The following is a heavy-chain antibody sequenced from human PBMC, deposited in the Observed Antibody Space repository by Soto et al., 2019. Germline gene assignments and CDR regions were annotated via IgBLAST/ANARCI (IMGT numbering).Heavy chain of an antibody. V-gene: IGHV3-7*01. CDR2: IKEDGSEI. CDR3: AGVPTRGLAFDI. Sequence: GGSLRLSCAASGFTFNSYWMSWVRQAPGKGLEWVASIKEDGSEIYYLDSVKGRFTISRDNAKNSLYLQMNSLRVEDTAVYYWAGVPTRGLAFDIWGQGTMVTVS. D-gene: IGHD5-12*01. J-gene: IGHJ3*02. CDR1: GFTFNSYW.